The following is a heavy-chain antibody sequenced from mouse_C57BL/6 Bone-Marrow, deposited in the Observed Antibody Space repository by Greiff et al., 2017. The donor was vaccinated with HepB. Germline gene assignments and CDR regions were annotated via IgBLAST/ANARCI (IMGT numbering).Heavy chain of an antibody. CDR2: IWSGGST. CDR3: ARNFLYYYGSSFYAMDY. CDR1: GFSLTSYG. D-gene: IGHD1-1*01. J-gene: IGHJ4*01. Sequence: QVQLKESGPGLVQPSQSLSITCTVSGFSLTSYGVHWVRQSPGKGLEWLGVIWSGGSTDYNAAFISRLSISKDNSKSQVFFNMNSLQADDTAIYYWARNFLYYYGSSFYAMDYWGQGTSVTVSS. V-gene: IGHV2-2*01.